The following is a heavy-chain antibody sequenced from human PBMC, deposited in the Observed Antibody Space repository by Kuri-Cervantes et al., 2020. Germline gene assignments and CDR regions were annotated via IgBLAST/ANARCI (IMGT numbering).Heavy chain of an antibody. Sequence: SETLSLTCTVSGGSISSSSYYWGWIRQPPGKGLEWIGSIYYSGSTYYNPSLKSRVTISVDTSKNQFSLKLSSVTAADTAVYYCASSTSLHGNVDYWGQGTLVTVSS. D-gene: IGHD5-24*01. J-gene: IGHJ4*02. CDR1: GGSISSSSYY. V-gene: IGHV4-39*01. CDR3: ASSTSLHGNVDY. CDR2: IYYSGST.